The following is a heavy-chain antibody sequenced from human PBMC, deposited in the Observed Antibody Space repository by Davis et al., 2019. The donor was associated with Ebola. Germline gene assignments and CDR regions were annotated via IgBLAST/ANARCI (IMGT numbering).Heavy chain of an antibody. V-gene: IGHV1-2*04. D-gene: IGHD2-2*01. Sequence: ASVKVSCKASGYTFTGYYMHWVRQAPGQGLEWMGWINPNSGGTNYAQKFQGWVTMTRDTSISTAYMELSRLRSDDTAVYYCARGVVVPAAIGTDARYYFDYWGQGTLVTVSS. CDR3: ARGVVVPAAIGTDARYYFDY. CDR2: INPNSGGT. CDR1: GYTFTGYY. J-gene: IGHJ4*02.